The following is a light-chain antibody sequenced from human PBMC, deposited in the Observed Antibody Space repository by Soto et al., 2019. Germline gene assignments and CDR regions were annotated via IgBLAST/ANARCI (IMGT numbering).Light chain of an antibody. CDR1: HSLLQSDGNTY. J-gene: IGKJ1*01. CDR3: MQPLQTPWT. V-gene: IGKV2-28*01. Sequence: IVMTQTPLSLSVTPGQPSAISCNASHSLLQSDGNTYLDWYLQKPGQSPQLLIYLGSNRASGVPDRFSGSGSGTDFTLKISRVEAEDVGVYYCMQPLQTPWTFGQGTKVDIK. CDR2: LGS.